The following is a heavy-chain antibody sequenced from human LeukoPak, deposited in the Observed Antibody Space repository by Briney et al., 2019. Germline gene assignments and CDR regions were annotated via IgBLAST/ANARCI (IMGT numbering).Heavy chain of an antibody. Sequence: GGSLRLSCAASGFTFSSYGMHWVRQAPGKGLEWVAFIRYDGSNKYYADSVKGRFTISRDNSKNTLYLQMNSLRAEDTAVYYCARDGYDSADYWGQGTLVTVSS. J-gene: IGHJ4*02. D-gene: IGHD5-12*01. CDR2: IRYDGSNK. V-gene: IGHV3-30*02. CDR1: GFTFSSYG. CDR3: ARDGYDSADY.